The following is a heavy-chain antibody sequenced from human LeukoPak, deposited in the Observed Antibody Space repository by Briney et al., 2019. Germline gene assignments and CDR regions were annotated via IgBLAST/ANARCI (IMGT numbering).Heavy chain of an antibody. CDR2: IYSSGNT. D-gene: IGHD6-13*01. CDR1: GGSISSYF. Sequence: SETLSLTCTVSGGSISSYFWSWIRQPPGKGLEWIGYIYSSGNTNYNPSLKSRVTMSVDTSKNQFSLKLSSVTAADTAVYYCARETPAGIAAADPWGQGTLVTVSS. J-gene: IGHJ5*02. CDR3: ARETPAGIAAADP. V-gene: IGHV4-59*12.